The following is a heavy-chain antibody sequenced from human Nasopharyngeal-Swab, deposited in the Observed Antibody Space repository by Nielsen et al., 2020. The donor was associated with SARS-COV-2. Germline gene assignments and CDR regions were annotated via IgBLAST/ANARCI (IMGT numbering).Heavy chain of an antibody. V-gene: IGHV1-69*10. CDR3: ARDRGYSSSWYGGNWFDP. J-gene: IGHJ5*02. D-gene: IGHD6-13*01. CDR1: GCAFSSYA. Sequence: SVKVSCKASGCAFSSYAISWVRQAPGQGLEWMGGIIPILGIANYAQKFQGRVTITADKSTSTAYMELSSLRSEDTAVYYCARDRGYSSSWYGGNWFDPWGQGTLVTVSS. CDR2: IIPILGIA.